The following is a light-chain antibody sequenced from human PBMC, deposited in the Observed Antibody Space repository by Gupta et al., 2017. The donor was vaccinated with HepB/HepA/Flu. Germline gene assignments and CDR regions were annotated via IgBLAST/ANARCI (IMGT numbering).Light chain of an antibody. Sequence: QLMVTQSSSASASLGSSVKLTCTLSSGYSHYSIGWHQQQPGKAPRFLMKVESSGRYNKGSGIPDRFSVSSSGAARYLTISNLQSEDEAYYYCETWDSNIRVFGGGTKLTVL. CDR1: SGYSHYS. CDR3: ETWDSNIRV. J-gene: IGLJ2*01. CDR2: VESSGRY. V-gene: IGLV4-60*03.